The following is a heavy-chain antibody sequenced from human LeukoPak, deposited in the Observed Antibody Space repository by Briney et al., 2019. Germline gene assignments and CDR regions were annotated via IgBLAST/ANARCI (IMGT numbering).Heavy chain of an antibody. Sequence: GGSLRLSCAASGFTFSSYAMSWVRQAPGKGLEWVSAISGSGGSTYYVDSVKGRFTISRDNSKNTLYLQMNSLRAEDTAVYYCAKDIRDSGSFDYWGQGTLVTVSS. CDR2: ISGSGGST. V-gene: IGHV3-23*01. CDR1: GFTFSSYA. CDR3: AKDIRDSGSFDY. D-gene: IGHD5-12*01. J-gene: IGHJ4*02.